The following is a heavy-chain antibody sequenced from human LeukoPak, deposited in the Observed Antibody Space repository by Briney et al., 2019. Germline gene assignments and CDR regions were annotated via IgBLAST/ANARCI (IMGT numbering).Heavy chain of an antibody. CDR3: ATSGSYWLGFDY. D-gene: IGHD1-26*01. CDR2: IYYSGST. V-gene: IGHV4-39*07. CDR1: GGSISSSSYY. J-gene: IGHJ4*02. Sequence: PSETLSLTCTVSGGSISSSSYYWGWIRQPPGKGLEWIGSIYYSGSTYYNPSLKSRVTISVDTSKNQFSLKLSSVTAADTAVYHCATSGSYWLGFDYWGQGTLVTVSS.